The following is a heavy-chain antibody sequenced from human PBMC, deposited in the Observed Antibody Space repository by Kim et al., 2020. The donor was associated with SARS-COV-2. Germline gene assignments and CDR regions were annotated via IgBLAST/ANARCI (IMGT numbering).Heavy chain of an antibody. Sequence: ASVKVSCKASGYTFTNYAMNWVRQAPGQGLEWMGWINTNTGNPTYAQGFTGRFVFSLDTSVSTAYLQITSLKAEDTALYYCARHGAFCSGAGCYTNWGQGTLVTVSS. CDR3: ARHGAFCSGAGCYTN. V-gene: IGHV7-4-1*02. CDR1: GYTFTNYA. CDR2: INTNTGNP. J-gene: IGHJ4*02. D-gene: IGHD2-15*01.